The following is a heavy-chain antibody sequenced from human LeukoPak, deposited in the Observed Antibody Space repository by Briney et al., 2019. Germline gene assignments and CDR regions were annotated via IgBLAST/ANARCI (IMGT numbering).Heavy chain of an antibody. CDR2: IKQDGSAK. J-gene: IGHJ4*02. CDR1: GFTFSTLW. D-gene: IGHD5-24*01. V-gene: IGHV3-7*03. CDR3: VRVNNRNYDY. Sequence: PGGSLRLSCAGSGFTFSTLWMTWVRRAPGKGLEWVANIKQDGSAKYYVASVQGRFTISRDNAKNSLSLQMNSLRVEDTAVYYCVRVNNRNYDYWGQGTLVTVSS.